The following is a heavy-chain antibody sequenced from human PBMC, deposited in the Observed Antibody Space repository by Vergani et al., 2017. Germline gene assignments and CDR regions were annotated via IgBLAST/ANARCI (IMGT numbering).Heavy chain of an antibody. D-gene: IGHD6-13*01. CDR3: ARDQGSSWYYFDY. CDR1: GGSISSYY. CDR2: IYYSGRT. J-gene: IGHJ4*02. Sequence: QVQLQESGPGLVKPSETLSLTCTVSGGSISSYYWSWIRQPPGKGLEWIGYIYYSGRTNYNPSLKSRVTISVDTSKNQFSLKLSSVTAADTAVYYCARDQGSSWYYFDYWGQGTLVTVSS. V-gene: IGHV4-59*01.